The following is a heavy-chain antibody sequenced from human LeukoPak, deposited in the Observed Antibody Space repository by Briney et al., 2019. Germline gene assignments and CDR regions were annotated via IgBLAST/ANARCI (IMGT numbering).Heavy chain of an antibody. CDR3: ARGRSAAY. V-gene: IGHV4-34*01. D-gene: IGHD1-14*01. CDR1: GGSFSGYY. Sequence: SETLSLTCAVYGGSFSGYYWSWIRQPPGKGLEWIGEISHSGSTNYNPSLKSRVTISVDTSKNQFSLKLSSVTAADTAVYYCARGRSAAYWGQGTLVTVSS. J-gene: IGHJ4*02. CDR2: ISHSGST.